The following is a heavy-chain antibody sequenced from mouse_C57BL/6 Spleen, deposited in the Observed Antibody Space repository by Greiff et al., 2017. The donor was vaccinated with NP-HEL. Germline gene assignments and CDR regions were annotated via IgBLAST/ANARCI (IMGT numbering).Heavy chain of an antibody. V-gene: IGHV1-69*01. CDR1: GYTFTSYW. J-gene: IGHJ2*01. CDR3: ARGGSPFDY. Sequence: VQLQQPGAELVMPGASVKLSCKASGYTFTSYWMHWVKQRPGQGLEWIGEIDPSDSYTNYNQKFKGKSTLTVDKSSSTAYMQLSSLTSEDSAVYYCARGGSPFDYWGQGTTLTVSS. D-gene: IGHD1-1*01. CDR2: IDPSDSYT.